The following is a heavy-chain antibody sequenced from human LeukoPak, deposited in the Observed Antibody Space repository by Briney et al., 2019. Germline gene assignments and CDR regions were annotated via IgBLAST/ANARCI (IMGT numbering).Heavy chain of an antibody. CDR2: ISYDGSTK. V-gene: IGHV3-30*04. D-gene: IGHD3-22*01. Sequence: PVGSLRLSCAASGFTFSSYTMHWVRQAPGKGLEWVAVISYDGSTKYYADSMKGRFTISRDNSKNTPYLQMNSLRAEDTAVYYCAREGYYDSSGYSDAGIDYWGQGSLVTVSS. CDR1: GFTFSSYT. J-gene: IGHJ4*02. CDR3: AREGYYDSSGYSDAGIDY.